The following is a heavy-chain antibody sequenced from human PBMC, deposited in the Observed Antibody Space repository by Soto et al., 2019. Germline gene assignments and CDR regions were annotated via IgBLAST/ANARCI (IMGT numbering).Heavy chain of an antibody. CDR1: GAALNSGNYY. CDR2: IYVTGAV. CDR3: ARLRIATNNYKWFDP. Sequence: SETLSLTCSVSGAALNSGNYYWRWIRQVPGKGLEWIGHIYVTGAVDYNPSLRDRITISQDASERQFSLNLRLVTAADTAVYYCARLRIATNNYKWFDPWGQGTLVTVSS. D-gene: IGHD2-21*01. V-gene: IGHV4-31*03. J-gene: IGHJ5*02.